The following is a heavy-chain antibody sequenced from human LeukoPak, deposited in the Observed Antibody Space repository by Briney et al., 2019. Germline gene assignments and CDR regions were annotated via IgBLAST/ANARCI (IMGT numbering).Heavy chain of an antibody. J-gene: IGHJ4*02. Sequence: PSETLSLTCIVSGGSINSTTYYWGYIRQPPGKGLEWIGSIYYSGSTNYNPSLKSRVTISVDTSKNQFSLKLSSVTAADTAVYYCARDLGNVDTAMGYWGQGTLVTVSS. D-gene: IGHD5-18*01. CDR1: GGSINSTTYY. V-gene: IGHV4-39*07. CDR2: IYYSGST. CDR3: ARDLGNVDTAMGY.